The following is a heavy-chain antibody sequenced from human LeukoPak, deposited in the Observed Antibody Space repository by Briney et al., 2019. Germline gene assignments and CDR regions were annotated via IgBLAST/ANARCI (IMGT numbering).Heavy chain of an antibody. D-gene: IGHD6-13*01. CDR3: ARGDEYSSSSNFDY. V-gene: IGHV4-39*01. J-gene: IGHJ4*02. CDR1: GDSISRSDSY. Sequence: KPSETLSLTCSVSGDSISRSDSYWDWIRQPPGKGLEWIGSIYYSGSTYYNPSLKSRVTISVDTSKNQFSLKLSSVTAADTAVYYCARGDEYSSSSNFDYWGQGTLVTVSS. CDR2: IYYSGST.